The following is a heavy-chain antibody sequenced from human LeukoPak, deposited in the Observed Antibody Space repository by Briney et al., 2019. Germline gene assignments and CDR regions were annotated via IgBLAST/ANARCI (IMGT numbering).Heavy chain of an antibody. D-gene: IGHD6-19*01. CDR2: INPNSGGT. J-gene: IGHJ4*02. Sequence: ASVKVSCKASGYTFTGYYMHWVRQAPGQGLDWMGWINPNSGGTNFAQKFQGRVTMTRDTSISTAYMELSSLRSDDTAVYYCASVYSSGWYFDYWGQGTLVTVSS. CDR1: GYTFTGYY. CDR3: ASVYSSGWYFDY. V-gene: IGHV1-2*02.